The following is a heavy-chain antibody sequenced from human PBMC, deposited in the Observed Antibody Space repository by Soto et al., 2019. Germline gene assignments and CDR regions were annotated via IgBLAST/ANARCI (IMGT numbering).Heavy chain of an antibody. D-gene: IGHD6-13*01. CDR2: IYSGGST. J-gene: IGHJ6*03. CDR1: GFTVSSNY. V-gene: IGHV3-66*01. Sequence: GGSLRLSCAASGFTVSSNYMSWVRQAPGKGLEWVSVIYSGGSTYYADSGKGRFTISRDNSKNTLYLQMNSLRAEDTAVYYCARDKGEQQLPHYYYYYYMDVWGKGTTVTVSS. CDR3: ARDKGEQQLPHYYYYYYMDV.